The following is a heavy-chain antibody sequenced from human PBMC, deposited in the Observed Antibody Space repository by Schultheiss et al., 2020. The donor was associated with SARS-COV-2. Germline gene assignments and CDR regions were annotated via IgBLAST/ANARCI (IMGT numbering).Heavy chain of an antibody. CDR1: GFTFSSYW. D-gene: IGHD3-10*01. CDR3: ARDRRRVQGVTPYSWFDP. Sequence: GGSLRLSCAASGFTFSSYWMSWVRQAPGKGLEWVANIKQDGSEKYYVDSVKGRFTISRDNAKNSLYLQMNSLRAEDTAVYYCARDRRRVQGVTPYSWFDPWGQGTLVTVSS. CDR2: IKQDGSEK. V-gene: IGHV3-7*01. J-gene: IGHJ5*02.